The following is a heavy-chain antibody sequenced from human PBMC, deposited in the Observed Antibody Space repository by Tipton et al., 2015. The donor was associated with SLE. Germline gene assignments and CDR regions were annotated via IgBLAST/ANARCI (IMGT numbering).Heavy chain of an antibody. J-gene: IGHJ3*02. CDR1: GYTFTSYY. CDR2: INPSGGST. Sequence: VQLVQSGAEVKKPGASVKVSCKASGYTFTSYYMHWVRQVPGQGLEWMGIINPSGGSTSYAQKFQGRVTMTRDTSTSTVYMELSSLRSEDTAVYYCARPEIFGVVITPVDAFDIWGQGTMVTVSS. D-gene: IGHD3-3*01. V-gene: IGHV1-46*01. CDR3: ARPEIFGVVITPVDAFDI.